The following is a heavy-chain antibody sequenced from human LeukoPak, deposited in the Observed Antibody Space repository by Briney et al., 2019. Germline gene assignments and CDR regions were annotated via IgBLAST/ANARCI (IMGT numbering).Heavy chain of an antibody. J-gene: IGHJ4*02. V-gene: IGHV4-39*01. CDR3: LGMTYGAYYFDY. D-gene: IGHD4-17*01. CDR2: IYYSGST. CDR1: GGSISSSIYY. Sequence: KPSETLSLTCTVSGGSISSSIYYWGWIRQPPGKGLEWIGSIYYSGSTYYNPSLKSRVTISVDTSKNQFSLKLSSVTAADTAVYYCLGMTYGAYYFDYWGQGTLVTVSS.